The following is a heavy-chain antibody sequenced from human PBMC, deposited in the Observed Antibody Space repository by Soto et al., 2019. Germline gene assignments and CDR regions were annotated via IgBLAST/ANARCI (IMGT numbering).Heavy chain of an antibody. CDR3: VRDGTKTLPDWFDP. V-gene: IGHV4-4*07. Sequence: QVQLQESGPGLVKPSETLSLTCTVSGASISGFYWSWIRKSAGKGLEWIGRIYATGTTDYNPSLKSRVMMSVDTSKKQFSLKLTSVTTADTAVYYCVRDGTKTLPDWFDPWGQGISVTVSS. D-gene: IGHD1-1*01. CDR2: IYATGTT. CDR1: GASISGFY. J-gene: IGHJ5*02.